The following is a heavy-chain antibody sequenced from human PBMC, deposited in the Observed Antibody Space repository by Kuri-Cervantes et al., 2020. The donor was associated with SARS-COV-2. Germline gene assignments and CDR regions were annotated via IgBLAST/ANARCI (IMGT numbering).Heavy chain of an antibody. D-gene: IGHD5-24*01. CDR1: GGTFSSYA. V-gene: IGHV1-69*06. CDR2: IIPIFGTA. J-gene: IGHJ4*02. Sequence: SVKVSCKASGGTFSSYAISWVRQAPGQGLEWMGGIIPIFGTANYAQKFQGRVTITADKSTSTAYMELSSLGSEDTAVYYCARFGSQEDGYNSGNYWGQGTLVTVSS. CDR3: ARFGSQEDGYNSGNY.